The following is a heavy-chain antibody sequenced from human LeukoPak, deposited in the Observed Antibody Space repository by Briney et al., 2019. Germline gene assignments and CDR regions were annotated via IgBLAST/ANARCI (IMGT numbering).Heavy chain of an antibody. CDR3: AHSPTSIPSVTVEYSPLNWFDP. CDR2: IYWNDDK. D-gene: IGHD6-6*01. CDR1: GFSLSTSGVG. V-gene: IGHV2-5*01. Sequence: SGPTLVKPTQTLTLTCTFSGFSLSTSGVGVGWIRQPPGKALEWLALIYWNDDKRYSPSLKSWLTITKDTSKNQVVLTMTNMDPVDTATYYCAHSPTSIPSVTVEYSPLNWFDPWGQGTLVTVSS. J-gene: IGHJ5*02.